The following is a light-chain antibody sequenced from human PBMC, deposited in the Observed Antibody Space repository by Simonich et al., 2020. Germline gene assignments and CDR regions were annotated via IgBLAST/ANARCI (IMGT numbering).Light chain of an antibody. CDR1: QSVSSN. J-gene: IGKJ2*01. CDR3: QQYNNWPYT. CDR2: GAS. Sequence: EIVMTQSPATLSVSPGERATLYCRASQSVSSNFAWYQQKPGPAPRLLISGASTRATGIPARFSGSGSGTEFTLTISSLQSEDFAVYYCQQYNNWPYTFGQGTKLEIK. V-gene: IGKV3-15*01.